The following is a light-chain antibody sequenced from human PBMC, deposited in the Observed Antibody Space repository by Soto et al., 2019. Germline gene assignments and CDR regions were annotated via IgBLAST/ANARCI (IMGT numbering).Light chain of an antibody. J-gene: IGKJ1*01. CDR3: KQYNDRPRT. CDR1: QFVSTN. CDR2: GAS. Sequence: ELVMTQSPDTLSVSPGERATLSCRASQFVSTNLAWYQQRPGQAPRLLIYGASTRAIGIPARFSGSGSGTDFTLTITSLQSEDCAVYYCKQYNDRPRTFGQGTKVDIK. V-gene: IGKV3-15*01.